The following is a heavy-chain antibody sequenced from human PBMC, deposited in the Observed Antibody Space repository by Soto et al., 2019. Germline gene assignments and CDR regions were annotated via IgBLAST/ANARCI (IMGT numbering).Heavy chain of an antibody. V-gene: IGHV4-34*01. CDR3: ARGQEGVVATH. J-gene: IGHJ4*02. Sequence: QVQLQQWGAGLLKPSETLSLNCAVTGGSLSGYYWSWIRQPPGKGLEWIGEVKDGGQTNYSPSLRGRVTISSDTANIPFSLRLNSVTAADTGVYYCARGQEGVVATHWDQGSLVTVSS. CDR1: GGSLSGYY. CDR2: VKDGGQT. D-gene: IGHD5-12*01.